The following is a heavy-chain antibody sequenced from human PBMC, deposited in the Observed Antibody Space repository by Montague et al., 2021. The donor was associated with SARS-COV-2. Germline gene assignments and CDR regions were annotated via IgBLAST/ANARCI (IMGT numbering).Heavy chain of an antibody. CDR1: GDSVSSNSAA. CDR3: ARATEWRGYYYYYYMDV. V-gene: IGHV6-1*01. CDR2: TYYRSRWFN. Sequence: CAISGDSVSSNSAAWNWIGQSPSRGLEWLGRTYYRSRWFNDYAVSIRSRITINPDTSKNQFSLQLNSVTPADTAVYYCARATEWRGYYYYYYMDVWGKGTTVTVSS. J-gene: IGHJ6*03. D-gene: IGHD1-14*01.